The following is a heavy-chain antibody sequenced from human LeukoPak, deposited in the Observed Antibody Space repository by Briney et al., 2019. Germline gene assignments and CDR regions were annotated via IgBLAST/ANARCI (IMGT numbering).Heavy chain of an antibody. D-gene: IGHD3-10*01. CDR3: ARAGGFTILRGAVNNWFDP. CDR1: GDSISSSGFY. Sequence: SETLSLTCTVSGDSISSSGFYWGWIRQPPGKGLEWIGSIYYSGSTYYNPSLKSRVTISVDTSKNQFSLKLSFVTAADTAVYYCARAGGFTILRGAVNNWFDPWGQGTLVTVSS. J-gene: IGHJ5*02. CDR2: IYYSGST. V-gene: IGHV4-39*07.